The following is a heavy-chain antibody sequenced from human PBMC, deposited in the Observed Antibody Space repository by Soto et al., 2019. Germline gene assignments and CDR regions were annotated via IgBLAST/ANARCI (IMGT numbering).Heavy chain of an antibody. Sequence: PSETLSLTCTVSGGSISSGDYYWSWIRQPPGKGLEWIGYIYYSGSTYYNPSLKSRVTISVDTSKNQFSLKLSSVTAADTAVYYCASGYYYGSGSYRWFDPWCQGTLVTVSS. CDR1: GGSISSGDYY. CDR3: ASGYYYGSGSYRWFDP. CDR2: IYYSGST. V-gene: IGHV4-30-4*01. D-gene: IGHD3-10*01. J-gene: IGHJ5*02.